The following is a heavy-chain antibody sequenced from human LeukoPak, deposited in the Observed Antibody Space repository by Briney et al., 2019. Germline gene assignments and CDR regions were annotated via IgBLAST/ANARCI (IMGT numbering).Heavy chain of an antibody. CDR3: ARESGVLQFDY. D-gene: IGHD2-8*01. CDR2: ISYDGSIK. CDR1: GFTLSRYA. J-gene: IGHJ4*02. Sequence: PGGSLRLSCAVSGFTLSRYAMHWVRQAPGKGPEWVAVISYDGSIKYYADSVKGRFTISRDNSKNTLYLQMNSLRAEDTAVYYCARESGVLQFDYWGQGTLVTVSS. V-gene: IGHV3-30*04.